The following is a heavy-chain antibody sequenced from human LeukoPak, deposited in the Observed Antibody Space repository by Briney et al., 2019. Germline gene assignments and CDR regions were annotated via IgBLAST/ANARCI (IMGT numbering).Heavy chain of an antibody. CDR3: ARGKGNYGDPASFDY. CDR2: ISVYNGNT. V-gene: IGHV1-18*01. CDR1: GYTFTSYG. Sequence: ASVKVSCKASGYTFTSYGISWVRQAPGQGLEWMGWISVYNGNTNYARKLQGRVTMTTDTSTSTVYMEVRSLRSDDTAVYYCARGKGNYGDPASFDYWGQGTLVTVSS. J-gene: IGHJ4*02. D-gene: IGHD4-17*01.